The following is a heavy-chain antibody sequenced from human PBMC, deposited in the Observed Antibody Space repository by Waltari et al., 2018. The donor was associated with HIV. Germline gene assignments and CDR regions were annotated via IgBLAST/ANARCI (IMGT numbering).Heavy chain of an antibody. CDR3: VTHYFAYYNSSGSRAFVI. Sequence: QLQLQESGPGLVKPSETLSLTCTVSGGSISSSSYSWGWIRQPPGEGLEWIGSIHYSGGTYYNASLKSRVTISGDTSKNQFSLKAGSVTAADTAVYYCVTHYFAYYNSSGSRAFVIRGQGTMVSVSS. V-gene: IGHV4-39*01. J-gene: IGHJ3*02. CDR2: IHYSGGT. CDR1: GGSISSSSYS. D-gene: IGHD3-22*01.